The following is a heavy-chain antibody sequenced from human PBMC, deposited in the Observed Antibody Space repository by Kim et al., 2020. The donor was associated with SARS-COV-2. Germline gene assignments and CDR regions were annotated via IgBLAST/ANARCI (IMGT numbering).Heavy chain of an antibody. D-gene: IGHD2-15*01. CDR2: ST. CDR3: ARELLHNWFDP. V-gene: IGHV4-4*07. J-gene: IGHJ5*02. Sequence: STNYNPSLQSRGTMSVDTSKNQFSLKLSSVPAADTAVYYCARELLHNWFDPWGQGTLVTVSS.